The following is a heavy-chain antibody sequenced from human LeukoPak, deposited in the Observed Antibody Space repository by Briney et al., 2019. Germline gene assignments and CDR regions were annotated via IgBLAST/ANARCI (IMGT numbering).Heavy chain of an antibody. CDR1: GFTFSSYS. CDR3: ARDIRQPYDILGSAGDFDY. Sequence: GGSLRLSCAASGFTFSSYSMNWVRQAPGKGLEWVSSISSSSSYIYYADSVKGRFTISRDNAKNSLYLQMNSLRAEDTAVYYCARDIRQPYDILGSAGDFDYWGQGTLVTVSS. V-gene: IGHV3-21*01. CDR2: ISSSSSYI. J-gene: IGHJ4*02. D-gene: IGHD3-9*01.